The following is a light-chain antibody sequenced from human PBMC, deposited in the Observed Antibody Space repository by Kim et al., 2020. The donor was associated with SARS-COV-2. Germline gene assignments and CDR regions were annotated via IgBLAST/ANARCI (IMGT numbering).Light chain of an antibody. J-gene: IGKJ2*01. V-gene: IGKV3-11*01. CDR2: DAS. Sequence: EVLLTQSPATLSVSPGGTATLSCGASQSISHFLSWYQHKPGQPPRLLIYDASSRAAGIPARFSGSRSGTDFTLTITNLQPEDSAVYYWQKRSNWPPPYTFGQRAKVEIK. CDR1: QSISHF. CDR3: QKRSNWPPPYT.